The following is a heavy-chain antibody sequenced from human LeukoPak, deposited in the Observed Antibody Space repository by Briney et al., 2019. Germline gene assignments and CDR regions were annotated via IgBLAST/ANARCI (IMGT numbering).Heavy chain of an antibody. CDR3: ARGPCGSSWY. CDR2: INHSGST. J-gene: IGHJ4*02. D-gene: IGHD6-13*01. Sequence: SETLSLTCAVYGGSFSGYYWSWIRQPPGKGLGWIGEINHSGSTNYNPSLKSRVTISVDTSKNQFSLKLSSVTAADTAVYYCARGPCGSSWYWGQGTLVTVSS. CDR1: GGSFSGYY. V-gene: IGHV4-34*01.